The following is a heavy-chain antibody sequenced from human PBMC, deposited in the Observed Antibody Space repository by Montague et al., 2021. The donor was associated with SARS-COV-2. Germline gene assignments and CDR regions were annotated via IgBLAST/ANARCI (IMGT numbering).Heavy chain of an antibody. V-gene: IGHV4-4*02. CDR1: AGSISSPKW. J-gene: IGHJ6*02. CDR3: ARGGTYHYGLDV. CDR2: IYYTGNT. D-gene: IGHD3-16*01. Sequence: SETLSLTCAVSAGSISSPKWWNWVRQPPAKGLEWIGEIYYTGNTNYNPSLTSRVTIFIDKTKNHFSLQLSSVTAADTAVSYCARGGTYHYGLDVWGQGTTVAVSS.